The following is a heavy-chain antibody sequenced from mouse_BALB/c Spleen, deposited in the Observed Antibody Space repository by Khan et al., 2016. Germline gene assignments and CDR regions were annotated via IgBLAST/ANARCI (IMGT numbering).Heavy chain of an antibody. CDR1: GFSLTSYG. J-gene: IGHJ2*01. Sequence: QVQLKESGPGLVQPSQSLSITCTVAGFSLTSYGVHWVRQSPGKGLEWLGVIWSGGSTDYNAAFISRLSISKDNSKSQVFFKMNSLQADDTAIYYCARNWYYFDYRGQGTTLTVSS. V-gene: IGHV2-4-1*01. CDR3: ARNWYYFDY. CDR2: IWSGGST.